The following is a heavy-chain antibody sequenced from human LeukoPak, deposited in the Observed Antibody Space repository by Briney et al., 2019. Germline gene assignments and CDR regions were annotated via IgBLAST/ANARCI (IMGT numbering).Heavy chain of an antibody. CDR1: GYSISSGYY. CDR3: ARPMLTGDRSAIDI. Sequence: PSETLSLTCTVSGYSISSGYYWGWIRQPPGKGLEWIGSIYHSGSTYYNPSLKSRVTISVDTSKNQFSLKLSSVTAADTAVYYCARPMLTGDRSAIDIWGQGTMVTVSS. D-gene: IGHD7-27*01. J-gene: IGHJ3*02. CDR2: IYHSGST. V-gene: IGHV4-38-2*02.